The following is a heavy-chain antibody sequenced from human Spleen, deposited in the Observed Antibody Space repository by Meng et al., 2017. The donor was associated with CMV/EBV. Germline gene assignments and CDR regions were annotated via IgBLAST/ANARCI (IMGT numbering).Heavy chain of an antibody. J-gene: IGHJ2*01. Sequence: SETLSLTCSVSGGSINISNFYWGWIRQPPGKGLEWIGNIYYSGSTYYNPSPKSRVTISVDTSKNQFSLKLSSVTAADTAVYYCARSPSVVPAAWYLDLWGRGTLVTVSS. D-gene: IGHD2-2*01. CDR2: IYYSGST. CDR3: ARSPSVVPAAWYLDL. V-gene: IGHV4-39*07. CDR1: GGSINISNFY.